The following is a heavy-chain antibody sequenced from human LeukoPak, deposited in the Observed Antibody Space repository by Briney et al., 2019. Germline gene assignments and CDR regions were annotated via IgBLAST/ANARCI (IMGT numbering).Heavy chain of an antibody. J-gene: IGHJ4*02. CDR1: GYSISSGYY. CDR3: ARAGSSWYLYYFDY. D-gene: IGHD6-13*01. CDR2: IYHSGST. Sequence: SETLSLTCTVSGYSISSGYYWGWIRQPPGKGLEWIGSIYHSGSTYYNPSLKSRVTISVDTSKNQFSLKLSSVTAADTAVYYCARAGSSWYLYYFDYWGQGTLVTVSS. V-gene: IGHV4-38-2*02.